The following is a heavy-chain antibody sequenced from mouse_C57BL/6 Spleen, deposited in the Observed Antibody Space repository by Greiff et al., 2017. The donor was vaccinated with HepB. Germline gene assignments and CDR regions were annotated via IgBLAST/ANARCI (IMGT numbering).Heavy chain of an antibody. J-gene: IGHJ4*01. D-gene: IGHD2-5*01. CDR3: ARKPLYYSNSYAMDY. V-gene: IGHV1-18*01. CDR2: INPNNGGT. Sequence: VQLQQSGPELVKPGASVKIPCKASGYTFTDYNMDWVKQSHGKSLEWIGDINPNNGGTIYNQKFKGKATLTVDKSSSTAYMELRSLTSEDTAVYYCARKPLYYSNSYAMDYWGQGTSVTVSS. CDR1: GYTFTDYN.